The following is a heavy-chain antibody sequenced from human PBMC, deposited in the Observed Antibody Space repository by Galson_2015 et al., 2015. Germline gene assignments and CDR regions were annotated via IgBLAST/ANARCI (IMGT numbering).Heavy chain of an antibody. CDR1: GGSISSSSYY. J-gene: IGHJ4*02. Sequence: SETLSLTCTVSGGSISSSSYYWGWIRQPPGKGLEWIGSIYYSGSTYYNPSLKSRVTISVDTSKNQFSLKLSSVTAADTAVYYCARGRRGKPRLGPYYFDYWGQGTLVTVSS. CDR2: IYYSGST. V-gene: IGHV4-39*01. CDR3: ARGRRGKPRLGPYYFDY. D-gene: IGHD3-16*01.